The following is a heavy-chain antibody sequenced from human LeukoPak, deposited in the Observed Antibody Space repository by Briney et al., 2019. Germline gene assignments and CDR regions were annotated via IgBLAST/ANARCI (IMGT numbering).Heavy chain of an antibody. CDR3: ARTVTTRNGY. D-gene: IGHD4-17*01. J-gene: IGHJ4*02. Sequence: GLVEVSCKTSGYTFTDYYIHWVRQAPGQGLEWMGWINPSSGGTNYAQKFQGRVTMTRDTSISTAYMEVSSLRSDDAAVYYCARTVTTRNGYWGQGTLVTVSS. V-gene: IGHV1-2*02. CDR1: GYTFTDYY. CDR2: INPSSGGT.